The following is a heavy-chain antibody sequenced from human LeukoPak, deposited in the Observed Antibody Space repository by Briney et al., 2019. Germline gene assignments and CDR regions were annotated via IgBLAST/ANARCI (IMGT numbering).Heavy chain of an antibody. Sequence: GGSLRLSCAASGFTFSSYWMRWVRQAPGKGLVWVSRINSDGSSTSYADSVKGRFTISRDNAKNTLYLQMNSLRAEDTAVYYCVFDWLFDDAFDIWGQGTMVTVSS. CDR1: GFTFSSYW. CDR3: VFDWLFDDAFDI. J-gene: IGHJ3*02. D-gene: IGHD3-9*01. CDR2: INSDGSST. V-gene: IGHV3-74*01.